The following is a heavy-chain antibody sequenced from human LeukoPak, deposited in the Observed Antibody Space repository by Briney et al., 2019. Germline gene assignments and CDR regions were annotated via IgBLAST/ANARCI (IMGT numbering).Heavy chain of an antibody. CDR2: INPNSGGT. CDR3: ARARGFGELFY. V-gene: IGHV1-2*02. Sequence: ASVKVSCKASGYTFTGYYMHWVRQAPGQGLEWMGWINPNSGGTNYARKFQGRVTMTRDTSISTAYMELSRLRSDDTAVYYCARARGFGELFYWGQGTLVTVSS. J-gene: IGHJ4*02. CDR1: GYTFTGYY. D-gene: IGHD3-10*01.